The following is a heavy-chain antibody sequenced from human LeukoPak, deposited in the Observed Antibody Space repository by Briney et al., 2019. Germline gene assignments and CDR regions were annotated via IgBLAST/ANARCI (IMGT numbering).Heavy chain of an antibody. CDR3: ARHAGYGGNLYYYGMDV. V-gene: IGHV5-51*01. J-gene: IGHJ6*02. D-gene: IGHD4-23*01. Sequence: GESPKISCKGSGYRFTSYWIGWVRQMPGKGLGWMGIIYPGDSDTRYSPSFQGQVTISADKSISTAYLQWSSLKASDTAIYYCARHAGYGGNLYYYGMDVWGQGTTVTVSS. CDR2: IYPGDSDT. CDR1: GYRFTSYW.